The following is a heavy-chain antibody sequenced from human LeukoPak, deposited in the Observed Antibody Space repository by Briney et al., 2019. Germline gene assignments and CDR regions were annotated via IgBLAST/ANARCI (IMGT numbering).Heavy chain of an antibody. D-gene: IGHD1-1*01. CDR1: GFTFSSYG. Sequence: GGSLRLSCAASGFTFSSYGMHWVRQAPGKGLEWVAVIWYDGSNKYYADSVKGRFTISRDNSKNTLYLQMNSLKASDTAIYYCARSVQGELDPWGQGTLVTVSS. J-gene: IGHJ5*02. V-gene: IGHV3-33*01. CDR3: ARSVQGELDP. CDR2: IWYDGSNK.